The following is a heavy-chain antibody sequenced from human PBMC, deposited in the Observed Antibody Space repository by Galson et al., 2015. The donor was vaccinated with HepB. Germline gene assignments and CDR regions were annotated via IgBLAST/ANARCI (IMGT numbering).Heavy chain of an antibody. D-gene: IGHD3-9*01. J-gene: IGHJ4*02. V-gene: IGHV3-11*06. Sequence: SLRLSCAASGFTFSDYYMSWIRQAPGKGLEWVSYISSSSSYTNYADSVKGRFTISRDNAKNSPYLQMNSLRAEDTAVYYCARDWRYFDYWGQGTLVTVSS. CDR3: ARDWRYFDY. CDR2: ISSSSSYT. CDR1: GFTFSDYY.